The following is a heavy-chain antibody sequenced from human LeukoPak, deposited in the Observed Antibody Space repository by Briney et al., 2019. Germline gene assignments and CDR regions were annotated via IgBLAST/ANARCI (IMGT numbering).Heavy chain of an antibody. CDR2: ISGSGGST. J-gene: IGHJ3*02. Sequence: GGSLRLPCAASGFTFSSYAMSWVRQAPGKGLEWVSAISGSGGSTYYADSVKGRFTISRDNSKNTLYLQMNSLRAEDTAVYYCAKDFGWELRGALDIWGQGTMVTVSS. CDR1: GFTFSSYA. D-gene: IGHD1-26*01. V-gene: IGHV3-23*01. CDR3: AKDFGWELRGALDI.